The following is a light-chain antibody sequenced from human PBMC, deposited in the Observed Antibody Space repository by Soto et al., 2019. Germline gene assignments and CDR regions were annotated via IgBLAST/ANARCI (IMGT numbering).Light chain of an antibody. J-gene: IGLJ1*01. Sequence: QSVLTQPASVSGSPGQSITISCTGTSSDVGGYKYVSWYQHHPGKAPKLMIYDVSNRPSGVSNRFSGSKSGNTASLTISGLQAEDEADYYCSSYTSNNTPSFGTGTKVPVL. CDR1: SSDVGGYKY. CDR3: SSYTSNNTPS. V-gene: IGLV2-14*03. CDR2: DVS.